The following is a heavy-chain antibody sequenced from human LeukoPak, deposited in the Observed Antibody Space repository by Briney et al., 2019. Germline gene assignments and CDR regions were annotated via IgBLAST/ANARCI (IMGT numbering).Heavy chain of an antibody. J-gene: IGHJ4*02. CDR2: IYYSGST. Sequence: PSETLSLTCTVSGGSISGYYWSWIRQPPGKGLEWIGYIYYSGSTNYNPSLKSRVTISADTSKNQFSLKLSSVTAADTAVYYCARETRGVNDYWGQGTLVTVSS. CDR3: ARETRGVNDY. D-gene: IGHD3-10*01. CDR1: GGSISGYY. V-gene: IGHV4-59*01.